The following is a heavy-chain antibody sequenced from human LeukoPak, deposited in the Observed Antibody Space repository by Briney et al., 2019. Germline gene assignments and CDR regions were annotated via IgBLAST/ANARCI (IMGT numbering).Heavy chain of an antibody. CDR3: ARVPGGGYYYLDY. D-gene: IGHD2-21*01. CDR2: IDPDDSDT. V-gene: IGHV5-51*01. Sequence: GESLKISCKGFGYSFSTFCIAWVRQMPGKGLECMGIIDPDDSDTRYSPPFQGQVTISADKSINTAYLQWSSLKASDTATYYCARVPGGGYYYLDYWVQGTLVTVYS. CDR1: GYSFSTFC. J-gene: IGHJ4*02.